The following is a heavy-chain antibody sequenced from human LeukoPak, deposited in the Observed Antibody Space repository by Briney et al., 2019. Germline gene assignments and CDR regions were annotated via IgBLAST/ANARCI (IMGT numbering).Heavy chain of an antibody. CDR2: IYSGGST. J-gene: IGHJ6*03. CDR1: GFTVSSNY. D-gene: IGHD3-22*01. CDR3: ARDRTLRGSGYKPYYYYYMDV. Sequence: GGSLRLSCAASGFTVSSNYMSWVRQAPGKGLEWVSVIYSGGSTYYADSVKGRFTISRDNSKNTLYLQMNSLRAEDTAVYYCARDRTLRGSGYKPYYYYYMDVWGKGTTVTVSS. V-gene: IGHV3-53*01.